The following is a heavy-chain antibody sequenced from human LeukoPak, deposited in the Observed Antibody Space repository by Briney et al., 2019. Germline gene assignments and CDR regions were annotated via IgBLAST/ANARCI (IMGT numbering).Heavy chain of an antibody. CDR1: GGSISSSSYY. CDR2: IYYSGST. CDR3: ARARGRGPALLWFGDGVGKTQARFDP. D-gene: IGHD3-10*01. J-gene: IGHJ5*02. V-gene: IGHV4-39*07. Sequence: SETLSLTCTVSGGSISSSSYYWRWIRQPPGKGLEWIGSIYYSGSTYYNPSLKSRVTISVDTSKNQFSLKLSSVTAADTAVYYCARARGRGPALLWFGDGVGKTQARFDPWGQGTLVTVSS.